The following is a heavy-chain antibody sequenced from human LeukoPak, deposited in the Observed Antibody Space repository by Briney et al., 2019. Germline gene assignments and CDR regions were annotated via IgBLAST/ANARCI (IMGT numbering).Heavy chain of an antibody. D-gene: IGHD5-24*01. CDR2: IYYTGST. J-gene: IGHJ4*02. V-gene: IGHV4-59*01. Sequence: SGTLSLTCTVSGGSISSYYWSWIREPPGKGLEWIGYIYYTGSTNYNPSLKSRVTISVDTSKNQLSLKVSSVTAADTAVYYCARDLGGSNLFDYWGQGTLVTVSS. CDR1: GGSISSYY. CDR3: ARDLGGSNLFDY.